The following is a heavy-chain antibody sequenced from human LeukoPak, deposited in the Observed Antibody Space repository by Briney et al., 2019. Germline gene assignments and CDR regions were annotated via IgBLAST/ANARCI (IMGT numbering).Heavy chain of an antibody. CDR1: GFTFSSYD. CDR3: ARDRRGHMVRGVRFDYGMDV. V-gene: IGHV3-13*01. CDR2: IGTAGDT. J-gene: IGHJ6*02. Sequence: PGGSLRLSCAASGFTFSSYDMHWVRQATGKGLEWVSAIGTAGDTYYPGSVKGRFTISRENAKNSLYLQMNSLRAGDTAVYYCARDRRGHMVRGVRFDYGMDVWGQGTTVTVSS. D-gene: IGHD3-10*01.